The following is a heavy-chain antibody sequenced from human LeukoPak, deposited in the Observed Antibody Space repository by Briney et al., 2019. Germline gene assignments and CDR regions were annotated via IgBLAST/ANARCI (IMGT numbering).Heavy chain of an antibody. CDR3: ARSPRGYSTRGGDY. V-gene: IGHV4-34*01. CDR2: INHSGST. CDR1: GGSFSGYY. Sequence: SETLSLTCAVYGGSFSGYYWSWIRQPPGKGLEWLGEINHSGSTNYNPSLKSRVTISVDTSKNQFSLKLSSVTAADTAVYYCARSPRGYSTRGGDYWGQGTLVTVSS. J-gene: IGHJ4*02. D-gene: IGHD5-18*01.